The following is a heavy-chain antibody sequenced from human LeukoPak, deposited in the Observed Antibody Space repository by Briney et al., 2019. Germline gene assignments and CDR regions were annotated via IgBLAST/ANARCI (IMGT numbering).Heavy chain of an antibody. CDR2: IYSGGST. CDR1: GGSISSSSIYL. V-gene: IGHV3-66*02. J-gene: IGHJ3*02. Sequence: ETLSLTCTVSGGSISSSSIYLWGWIRQPPGKGLEWVSVIYSGGSTYYADSVKGRFTISRDNSKNTLYLQMNSLRAEDTAVYYCARGGQWELPEAFDIWGQGTMVTVSS. CDR3: ARGGQWELPEAFDI. D-gene: IGHD1-26*01.